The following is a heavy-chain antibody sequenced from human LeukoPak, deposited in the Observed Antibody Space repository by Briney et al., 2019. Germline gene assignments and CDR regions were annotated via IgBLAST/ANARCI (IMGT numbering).Heavy chain of an antibody. Sequence: GGSLRLSCAASGFTVSSNYMSWVRQAPGKGLEWVSVIYSGGSTYYADSVKGRFTISRDNSKNTLYLQMNSLRADDTAVYYCARSQQWLPFDYWGQGTLVTVSS. J-gene: IGHJ4*02. CDR3: ARSQQWLPFDY. CDR1: GFTVSSNY. V-gene: IGHV3-66*01. D-gene: IGHD6-19*01. CDR2: IYSGGST.